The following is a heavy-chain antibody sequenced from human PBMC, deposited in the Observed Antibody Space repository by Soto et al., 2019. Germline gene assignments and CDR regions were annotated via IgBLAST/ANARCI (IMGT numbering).Heavy chain of an antibody. V-gene: IGHV4-59*01. CDR2: IYYSGST. J-gene: IGHJ6*03. D-gene: IGHD6-19*01. Sequence: PSETLSLTCTVSGGSISSYYWSWIRQPPGKGQEWIGYIYYSGSTNYNPSLKSRVTISVDTSKNQFSLKLSPVTAADTAVYYCAREGSAVPSYYYMDVWGKGTTVTVSS. CDR3: AREGSAVPSYYYMDV. CDR1: GGSISSYY.